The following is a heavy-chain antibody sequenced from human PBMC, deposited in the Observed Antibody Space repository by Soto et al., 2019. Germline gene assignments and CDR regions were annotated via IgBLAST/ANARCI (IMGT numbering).Heavy chain of an antibody. J-gene: IGHJ3*02. Sequence: ASVKVSCKASGYTFTSYGVSWVRQATGQGLEWMGWINAGNGNTKYSQKFQGRVTITRDTSASTAYMELSSLRSEDTAVYYCARVLTRQQLAYDAFDIWGQGTMVTVSS. CDR1: GYTFTSYG. CDR3: ARVLTRQQLAYDAFDI. V-gene: IGHV1-3*01. CDR2: INAGNGNT. D-gene: IGHD6-13*01.